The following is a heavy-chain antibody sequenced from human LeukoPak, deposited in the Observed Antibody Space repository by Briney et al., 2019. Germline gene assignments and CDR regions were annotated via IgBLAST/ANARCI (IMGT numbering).Heavy chain of an antibody. CDR2: MNPNSDNT. J-gene: IGHJ4*02. CDR1: GYTFTSYD. CDR3: ARDFPRSTSCLGY. D-gene: IGHD2-2*01. V-gene: IGHV1-8*01. Sequence: ASVKVSCKASGYTFTSYDINWVRQATGQGLEWMGWMNPNSDNTGYAQKFQGRVTMTRNTSISPAYMELSSLRSEDTAVYYCARDFPRSTSCLGYWGQGTLVTVSS.